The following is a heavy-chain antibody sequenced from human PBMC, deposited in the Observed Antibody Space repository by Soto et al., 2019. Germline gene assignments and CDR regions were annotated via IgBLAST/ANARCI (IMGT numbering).Heavy chain of an antibody. V-gene: IGHV3-21*01. CDR3: ARDNLAFQGAFDL. Sequence: GGSLRLSCAASGFVFSDFQFNWVRQAPGGGLEWLSSITGTSAFTEYTESIEGRFTISRDNPNKLLFLHMDNLRPEDTAVYYCARDNLAFQGAFDLWGQGTLVTVSS. CDR2: ITGTSAFT. D-gene: IGHD3-16*01. CDR1: GFVFSDFQ. J-gene: IGHJ4*02.